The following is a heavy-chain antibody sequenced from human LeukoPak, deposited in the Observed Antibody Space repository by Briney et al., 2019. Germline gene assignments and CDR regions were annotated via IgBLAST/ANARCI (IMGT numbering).Heavy chain of an antibody. V-gene: IGHV4-34*01. Sequence: SETLSLTCAVYGGSFRGYYWTWIRQAPKKGLEWIGEINHSGSTNYNPSLKSRVTISVDTSKNQFSLKLSSVTAADTAVYYCAREPGDSSGYYVLGAFDIWGQGTMVTVSS. CDR2: INHSGST. CDR3: AREPGDSSGYYVLGAFDI. J-gene: IGHJ3*02. CDR1: GGSFRGYY. D-gene: IGHD3-22*01.